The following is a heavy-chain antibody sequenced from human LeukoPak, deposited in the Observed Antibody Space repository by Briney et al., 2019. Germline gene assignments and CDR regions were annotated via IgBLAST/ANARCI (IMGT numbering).Heavy chain of an antibody. CDR2: ISYDGSNK. V-gene: IGHV3-30-3*01. CDR1: GFTFSSYA. D-gene: IGHD6-6*01. J-gene: IGHJ4*02. CDR3: AKDARAGYSSSNVFDY. Sequence: PGRSLRLSCAASGFTFSSYAMHWVRQAPGKGLEWVAVISYDGSNKYYADSVKGRFTISRDNSKNTLFLQMNSLRAEDTAVYYCAKDARAGYSSSNVFDYWGQGTLVTVSS.